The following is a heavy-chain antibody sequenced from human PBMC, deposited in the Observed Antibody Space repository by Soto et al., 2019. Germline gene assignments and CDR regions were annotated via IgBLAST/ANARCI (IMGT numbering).Heavy chain of an antibody. Sequence: HGESLKISCKGSGYSFTSYWIGWVRQMPGKGLEWMGIIYPGDSDTRYSPSFQGQVTISADKSISTAYLQWSSLKASDTAMYYCARGNSGYDYYYYYMDVWGKGTTVTVSS. V-gene: IGHV5-51*01. J-gene: IGHJ6*03. D-gene: IGHD5-12*01. CDR3: ARGNSGYDYYYYYMDV. CDR2: IYPGDSDT. CDR1: GYSFTSYW.